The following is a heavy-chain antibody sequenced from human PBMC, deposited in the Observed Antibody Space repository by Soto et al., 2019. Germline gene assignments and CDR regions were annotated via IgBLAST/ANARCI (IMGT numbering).Heavy chain of an antibody. Sequence: VGALRLSCAASGFTFSSYSMNWVRQAPGKGLEWFSSISSRSSYIYYADSVKGRFTISRDNAKNSLYLQMNSLRAEDTAVYYCARDDLASYLYGMDVWGQGTTVTVSS. J-gene: IGHJ6*02. V-gene: IGHV3-21*01. CDR2: ISSRSSYI. CDR1: GFTFSSYS. CDR3: ARDDLASYLYGMDV. D-gene: IGHD1-26*01.